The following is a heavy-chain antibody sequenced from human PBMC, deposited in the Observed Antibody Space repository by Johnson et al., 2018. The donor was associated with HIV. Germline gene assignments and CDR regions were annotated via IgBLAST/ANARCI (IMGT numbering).Heavy chain of an antibody. D-gene: IGHD6-6*01. V-gene: IGHV3-30*03. CDR3: ARGQIAARWSDALHF. CDR2: ISYDGTEK. J-gene: IGHJ3*01. Sequence: VQLVESGGGVVQPGRSLRLSCAASGFSLGSFGMHWVRQAPGKGLEWVAVISYDGTEKYYAESVKARFTISRDNSKNTLSLVINRVRPEDTAVYYCARGQIAARWSDALHFWGQGTKVTISS. CDR1: GFSLGSFG.